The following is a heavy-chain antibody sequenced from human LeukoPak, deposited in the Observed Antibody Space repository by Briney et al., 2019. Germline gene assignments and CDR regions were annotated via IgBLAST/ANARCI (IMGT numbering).Heavy chain of an antibody. CDR3: ARDEGRAPVVVTGLGC. CDR1: GYTFTSYY. Sequence: GASVKVSCKASGYTFTSYYMHWVRQAPGQGLEWMGLINPSGGSTSYAQKFQGRVTMTRDTSTSTVYMELSSLRSEDTAVYYCARDEGRAPVVVTGLGCWGQGTLVTVSS. J-gene: IGHJ4*02. D-gene: IGHD3-22*01. CDR2: INPSGGST. V-gene: IGHV1-46*01.